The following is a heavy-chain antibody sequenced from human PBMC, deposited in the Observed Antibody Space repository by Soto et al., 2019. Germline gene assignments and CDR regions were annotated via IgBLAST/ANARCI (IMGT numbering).Heavy chain of an antibody. V-gene: IGHV3-30*18. D-gene: IGHD1-26*01. CDR2: ISYDGSNK. CDR3: AKDHRVGDTTFWLGLFDD. CDR1: RFTFSRYR. J-gene: IGHJ4*02. Sequence: XGCLRVSSAASRFTFSRYRMDWVRQAPGKGLEWVAVISYDGSNKYYADSVKGRFTISRDNSKNTLYLQMNSLRAEDTAVYYCAKDHRVGDTTFWLGLFDDWGQGTLVTVSS.